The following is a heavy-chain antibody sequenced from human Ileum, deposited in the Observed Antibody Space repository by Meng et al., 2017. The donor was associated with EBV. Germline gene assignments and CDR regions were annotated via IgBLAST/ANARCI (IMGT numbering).Heavy chain of an antibody. V-gene: IGHV3-74*01. CDR3: ARGAGGFDY. CDR1: GFTFNNYW. J-gene: IGHJ4*02. CDR2: IINDGSTT. D-gene: IGHD2-15*01. Sequence: EVQLGESGGGLVQPGGSLRLSCAASGFTFNNYWMHWFRQAPGKGRVWVSHIINDGSTTSYTDSVKGRFTISRDNAKNTVYLQMNSLRAEDMAVYYCARGAGGFDYWGQGILVTVSS.